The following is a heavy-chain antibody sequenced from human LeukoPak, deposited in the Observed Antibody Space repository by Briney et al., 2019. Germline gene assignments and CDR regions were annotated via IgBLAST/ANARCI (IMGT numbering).Heavy chain of an antibody. CDR1: GGSISSSSYY. CDR2: IYYSGST. Sequence: SETLSLTCTVSGGSISSSSYYWGWIRQPPGTGLEWIGSIYYSGSTYYNPSLKSRVTISVDTSKNQFSLKLSSVTAADTAVYYCARDAKTGTTVTSYWGQGTLVTVSS. V-gene: IGHV4-39*07. D-gene: IGHD4-17*01. J-gene: IGHJ4*02. CDR3: ARDAKTGTTVTSY.